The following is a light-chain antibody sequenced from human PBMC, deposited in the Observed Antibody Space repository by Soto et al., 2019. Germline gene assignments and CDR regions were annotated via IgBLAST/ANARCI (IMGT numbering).Light chain of an antibody. J-gene: IGKJ4*02. CDR3: QQYKRYSLT. CDR2: DGF. Sequence: DIQMTQSPSTLSASVGDRVTITCRASQSINNWLAWYQQKPGKAPKLLIYDGFSLESGVPLRLSGSGFGTEFTLPISRLQPDVSASYYCQQYKRYSLTFGGGTKVEIK. CDR1: QSINNW. V-gene: IGKV1-5*01.